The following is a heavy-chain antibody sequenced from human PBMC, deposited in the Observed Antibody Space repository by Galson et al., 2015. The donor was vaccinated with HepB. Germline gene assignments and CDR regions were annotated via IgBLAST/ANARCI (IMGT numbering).Heavy chain of an antibody. CDR1: GDSVSSNSAA. D-gene: IGHD3-10*01. V-gene: IGHV6-1*01. J-gene: IGHJ6*02. CDR2: TYYRSKWYN. CDR3: ARDLSLDIADGSGSYYEGRETYYYYGMDV. Sequence: CAISGDSVSSNSAAWNWIRQSPSRGLERLGRTYYRSKWYNDYAVSVKSRITINPDTSKNQFSLQLNSVTPEDTAVYYCARDLSLDIADGSGSYYEGRETYYYYGMDVWGQGTTVTVSS.